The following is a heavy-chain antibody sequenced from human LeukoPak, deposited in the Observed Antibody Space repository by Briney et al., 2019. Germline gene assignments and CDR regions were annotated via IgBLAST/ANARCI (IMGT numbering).Heavy chain of an antibody. CDR1: GYTFNNYD. Sequence: ASVKVSCKASGYTFNNYDINWVRQAAGQGLEWMGWISAYNGNTNYAQKLQGRVTMTTDTSTSTAYMELRSLRSDDTAVYYCAREVRYTYLTAADYYFDYWGQGTLVTVSS. CDR3: AREVRYTYLTAADYYFDY. D-gene: IGHD2-2*01. V-gene: IGHV1-18*01. CDR2: ISAYNGNT. J-gene: IGHJ4*02.